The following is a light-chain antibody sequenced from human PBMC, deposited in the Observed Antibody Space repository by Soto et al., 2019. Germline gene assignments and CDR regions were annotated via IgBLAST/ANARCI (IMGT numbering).Light chain of an antibody. Sequence: QSALTQPASVSGSPGQSITISCTGTSSDVGRYNYVSWYQQHPGKAPKLVIYEVSNRPSGVSNRFSGSKSGNTASLTISGLQTEDEADYYCSSYTSTSTRCVFGSGTKLTVL. CDR3: SSYTSTSTRCV. CDR1: SSDVGRYNY. J-gene: IGLJ1*01. CDR2: EVS. V-gene: IGLV2-14*01.